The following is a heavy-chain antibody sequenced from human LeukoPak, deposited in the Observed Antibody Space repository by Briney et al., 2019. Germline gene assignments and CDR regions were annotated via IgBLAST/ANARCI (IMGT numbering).Heavy chain of an antibody. CDR1: GGSFSGYY. Sequence: SSETLSLTCAVYGGSFSGYYWSWIRQPPGKGLEWIGEINHSGSTNYNPSLKSRVTISVDTSKNQFSLKLSSVTAADTAVYYCARRGSYPRRYFDYWGQGTLVTVSS. J-gene: IGHJ4*02. CDR3: ARRGSYPRRYFDY. V-gene: IGHV4-34*01. D-gene: IGHD1-26*01. CDR2: INHSGST.